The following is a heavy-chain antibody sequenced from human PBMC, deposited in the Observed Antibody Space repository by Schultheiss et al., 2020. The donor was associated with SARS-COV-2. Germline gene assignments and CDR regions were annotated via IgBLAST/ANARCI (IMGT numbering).Heavy chain of an antibody. CDR1: GGSISSSNW. Sequence: SETLSLTCAVSGGSISSSNWWSWVRQPPGKGLEWIGEINHSGSTNYNPSLKSRVTISVDTSKNQFSLKLSSVTAADTAVYYCARWVIVVVPAAKTYYYYGMDVWGQGTTVTVSS. CDR3: ARWVIVVVPAAKTYYYYGMDV. V-gene: IGHV4-4*02. CDR2: INHSGST. J-gene: IGHJ6*02. D-gene: IGHD2-2*01.